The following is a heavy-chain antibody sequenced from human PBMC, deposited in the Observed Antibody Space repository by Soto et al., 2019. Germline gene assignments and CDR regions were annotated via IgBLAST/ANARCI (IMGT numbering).Heavy chain of an antibody. CDR3: ARGVVTSTSDREDFDS. CDR1: GNTFTNFG. V-gene: IGHV1-18*01. J-gene: IGHJ4*02. D-gene: IGHD6-6*01. CDR2: ISPYTDDP. Sequence: QGQLVQSGVEVKKPGASVKVSCSASGNTFTNFGVTWVRQAPGQGLEWMGWISPYTDDPSYAQKFQGRVTMTRDTSIDTAYREVTRLRSDDTAVYYCARGVVTSTSDREDFDSWGQGTLVTVSS.